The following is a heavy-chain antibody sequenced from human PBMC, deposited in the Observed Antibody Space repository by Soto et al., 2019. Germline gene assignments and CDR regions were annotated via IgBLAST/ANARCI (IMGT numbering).Heavy chain of an antibody. V-gene: IGHV1-2*02. D-gene: IGHD3-10*01. Sequence: ASVKVSCKASGYTFTGYYMHWVRQAPGQGLEWMGWINPNSGGTNYAQKFQGRVTMTRDTSISTAYMELSRLRSDDTAVYYCARAGYYGSGSPEYYYYYGMDVWGQGTTVTVSS. CDR1: GYTFTGYY. CDR2: INPNSGGT. J-gene: IGHJ6*02. CDR3: ARAGYYGSGSPEYYYYYGMDV.